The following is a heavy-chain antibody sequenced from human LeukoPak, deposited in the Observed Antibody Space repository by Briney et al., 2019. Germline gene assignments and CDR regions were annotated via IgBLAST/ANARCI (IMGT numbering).Heavy chain of an antibody. J-gene: IGHJ4*02. Sequence: GGSLRLSCAASGFTFSSYGIHWVRQAPGKGLEWVAVISFDGTIKYYADSVKGRFTSSRDNSKNTLYLQMNSLRAEDTAVYYCARSVDTATEFDYWGQGTLVTVSS. D-gene: IGHD5-18*01. CDR2: ISFDGTIK. CDR1: GFTFSSYG. V-gene: IGHV3-30*03. CDR3: ARSVDTATEFDY.